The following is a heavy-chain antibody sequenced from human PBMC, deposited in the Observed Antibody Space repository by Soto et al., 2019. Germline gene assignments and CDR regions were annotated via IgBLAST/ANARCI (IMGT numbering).Heavy chain of an antibody. CDR1: GYTFTSYA. CDR2: INAGNGNT. J-gene: IGHJ4*02. V-gene: IGHV1-3*01. Sequence: QVQLVQSGAEVKKPGASVKVSCKASGYTFTSYAMHWVHQAPGQRLEWMGWINAGNGNTKYSQKFQGRVTITRDTSASTAYMELSNLRSEDTAVYYCARGPGGPDGPGDYWGQGTLVTVSS. D-gene: IGHD2-15*01. CDR3: ARGPGGPDGPGDY.